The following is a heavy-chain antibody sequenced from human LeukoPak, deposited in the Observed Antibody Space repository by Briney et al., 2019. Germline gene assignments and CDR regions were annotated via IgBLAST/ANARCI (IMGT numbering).Heavy chain of an antibody. Sequence: PGRSLRLSCAASGFTFSSYGMHWVRQAPGKGLEWVAVIWYDGSNKYYADSVKGRFTISRDNSKNTLYLQMNSLRAEDTAVYYCARVSNYYYMDVWGKGTPVTVSS. CDR2: IWYDGSNK. J-gene: IGHJ6*03. CDR3: ARVSNYYYMDV. V-gene: IGHV3-33*01. CDR1: GFTFSSYG.